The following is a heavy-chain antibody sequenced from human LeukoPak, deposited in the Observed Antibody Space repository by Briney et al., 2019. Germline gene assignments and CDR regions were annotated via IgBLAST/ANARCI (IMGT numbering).Heavy chain of an antibody. V-gene: IGHV3-23*01. CDR2: ISAGGSST. CDR3: AKDTSSWYGSFDS. CDR1: GFTVSSNY. D-gene: IGHD6-13*01. J-gene: IGHJ4*02. Sequence: GGSLRLSCAASGFTVSSNYMSWVRQAPGKGLEWVSTISAGGSSTYYADSVKGRFTISRDNSKNTLFLQMNSLRADDTAVYYCAKDTSSWYGSFDSWGQGSLVTVSS.